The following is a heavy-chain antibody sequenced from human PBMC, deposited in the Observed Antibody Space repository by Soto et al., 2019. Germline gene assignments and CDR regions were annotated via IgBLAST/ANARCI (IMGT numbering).Heavy chain of an antibody. Sequence: GESLKISCKGSGYSFTSYLIGWVRQMPGKGLEWMGIIYPGDSDTRYSPSFQGQVTISADKSISTAYLQWSSLKASDTAMYYCARGAIAVAGCDAFDIWGQGTMVTVS. CDR1: GYSFTSYL. D-gene: IGHD6-19*01. CDR3: ARGAIAVAGCDAFDI. J-gene: IGHJ3*02. CDR2: IYPGDSDT. V-gene: IGHV5-51*01.